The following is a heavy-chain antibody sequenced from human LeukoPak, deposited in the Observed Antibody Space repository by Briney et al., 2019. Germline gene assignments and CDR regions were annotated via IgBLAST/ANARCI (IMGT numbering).Heavy chain of an antibody. CDR1: GGSISSSSYY. CDR2: IYYSGST. D-gene: IGHD1-26*01. J-gene: IGHJ5*02. Sequence: PSETLSLTCTVSGGSISSSSYYWGWIRQPPGKGLEWIGSIYYSGSTYYNPSLKSRVTISVDTSKNQFSLKLSSVTAADTAVYYCARHSGSYYPGINWFDPWGQGTLSPSPQ. V-gene: IGHV4-39*01. CDR3: ARHSGSYYPGINWFDP.